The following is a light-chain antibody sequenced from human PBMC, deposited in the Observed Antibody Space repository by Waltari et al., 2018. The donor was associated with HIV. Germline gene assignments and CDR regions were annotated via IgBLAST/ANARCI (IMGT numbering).Light chain of an antibody. CDR3: YSATDNNLGV. Sequence: SYEPTQPSSVSVSPGQTARITCSGDVVAKKSTRWFQQKPGQAPEMVIYKDSERPSGIPERFSGSSSGTTVTLTISGAQVEDEADYYCYSATDNNLGVFGGGTKLTVL. V-gene: IGLV3-27*01. CDR2: KDS. CDR1: VVAKKS. J-gene: IGLJ2*01.